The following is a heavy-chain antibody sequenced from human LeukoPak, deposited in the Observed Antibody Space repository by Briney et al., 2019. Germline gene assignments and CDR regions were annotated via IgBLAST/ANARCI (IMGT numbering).Heavy chain of an antibody. Sequence: SETLSLTCTVSGGSISSYYWSWIRQPPGKGLEWIGYIYYSGSTNYNPSLKSRVTISVDTSKNQFSLKLSSVTAADTAVYYCAREADSGSNWFDPWGQGTLVTVSS. D-gene: IGHD1-26*01. CDR2: IYYSGST. J-gene: IGHJ5*02. V-gene: IGHV4-59*01. CDR3: AREADSGSNWFDP. CDR1: GGSISSYY.